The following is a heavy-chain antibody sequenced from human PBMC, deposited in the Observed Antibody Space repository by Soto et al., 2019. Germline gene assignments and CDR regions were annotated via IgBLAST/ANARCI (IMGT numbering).Heavy chain of an antibody. CDR1: GFTFRSYA. D-gene: IGHD3-22*01. V-gene: IGHV3-23*01. Sequence: GGSLRLSCAASGFTFRSYAMTWVRQAPGEGLEWVSAIVGSDDTTHYADSVKGRFTISRDNSKNTLYLQMNSLRAEDTAVYYCARGWVVAAPYDSSGYRPGYYYYGMDVWGQGTTVTVSS. CDR2: IVGSDDTT. CDR3: ARGWVVAAPYDSSGYRPGYYYYGMDV. J-gene: IGHJ6*02.